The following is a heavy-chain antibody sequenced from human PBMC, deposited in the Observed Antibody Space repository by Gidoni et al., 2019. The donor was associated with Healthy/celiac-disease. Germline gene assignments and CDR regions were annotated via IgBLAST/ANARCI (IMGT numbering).Heavy chain of an antibody. CDR3: ARGRLAASSPNSWFDP. Sequence: PCKASGYTFTSYGISWVRQAPGQGLEWMGWISAYNGNTNYAQKLQGRVTMTTDTSTSTAYMELRSLRSDDTAVYYCARGRLAASSPNSWFDPWGQGTLVTVSS. CDR1: GYTFTSYG. CDR2: ISAYNGNT. V-gene: IGHV1-18*01. J-gene: IGHJ5*02. D-gene: IGHD6-6*01.